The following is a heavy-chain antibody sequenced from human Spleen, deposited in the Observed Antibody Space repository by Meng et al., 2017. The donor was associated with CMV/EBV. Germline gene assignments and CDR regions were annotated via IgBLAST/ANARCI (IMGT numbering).Heavy chain of an antibody. CDR3: ARHTRNGDYDIRWYYYGMDV. J-gene: IGHJ6*02. Sequence: RYTFSWVRQAPGQGLEWLGGIIPVEETTNYARKFQGRVTVTTDESTTTTYMELSSLTSEDTAVYYCARHTRNGDYDIRWYYYGMDVWGQGTMVTVSS. D-gene: IGHD3-9*01. CDR2: IIPVEETT. CDR1: RYT. V-gene: IGHV1-69*16.